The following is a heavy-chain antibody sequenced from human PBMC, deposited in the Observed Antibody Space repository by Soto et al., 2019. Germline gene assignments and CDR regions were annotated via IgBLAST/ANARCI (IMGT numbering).Heavy chain of an antibody. Sequence: GGSLRLSCAASGFTFSSYGMHWVRQAPGKGLEWVAVIWYDGSNKYYADSVKGRFTISRDNSKNTLYLQMNSLRAEDTAVYYCARDLEAAAGPFDYWGQGTLVTVSS. V-gene: IGHV3-33*01. J-gene: IGHJ4*02. CDR2: IWYDGSNK. CDR1: GFTFSSYG. CDR3: ARDLEAAAGPFDY. D-gene: IGHD6-13*01.